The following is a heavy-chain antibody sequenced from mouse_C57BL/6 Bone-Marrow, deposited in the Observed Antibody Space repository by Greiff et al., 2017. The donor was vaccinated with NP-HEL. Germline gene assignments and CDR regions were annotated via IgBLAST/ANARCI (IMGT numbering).Heavy chain of an antibody. Sequence: VQLQQSGPELVKPGASVRISCKASGYTFTSYYIHWVKQRPGQGLEWIGWIYPGNVNTKYNEKFKGKATLTADKSSSTAYMQLSSLTSEDSAVYFCARGNFDYWGQGTTLTVSS. CDR1: GYTFTSYY. V-gene: IGHV1S56*01. J-gene: IGHJ2*01. CDR2: IYPGNVNT. CDR3: ARGNFDY.